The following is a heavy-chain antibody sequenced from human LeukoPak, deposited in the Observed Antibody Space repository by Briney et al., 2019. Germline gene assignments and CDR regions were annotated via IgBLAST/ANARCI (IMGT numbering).Heavy chain of an antibody. CDR2: ISYDGTNE. J-gene: IGHJ4*02. Sequence: GGSLRLSCAAAGFTFSNYAMHWVRQAPGKGLEWVAVISYDGTNEYYADSVKGRFTISRDNAKNVLYLQMNSLRVEDTAFYYCARGEWSDILSGPFDYWGQGAQVTVSS. V-gene: IGHV3-30-3*01. D-gene: IGHD3-16*01. CDR1: GFTFSNYA. CDR3: ARGEWSDILSGPFDY.